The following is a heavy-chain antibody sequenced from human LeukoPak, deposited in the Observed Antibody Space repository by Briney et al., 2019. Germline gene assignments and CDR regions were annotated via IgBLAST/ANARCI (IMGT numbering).Heavy chain of an antibody. D-gene: IGHD3-9*01. V-gene: IGHV4-39*01. CDR2: IYHSGST. CDR3: ASRNDILTGYVFDF. Sequence: SETLSLTCTVSGGSVSSSIYYWGWIRQPPGKGLEWIGSIYHSGSTSCNPSLKSRVTISVDTSKNQFSLKLTSVTAADTAVYYCASRNDILTGYVFDFWGQGTLVTVSS. J-gene: IGHJ4*02. CDR1: GGSVSSSIYY.